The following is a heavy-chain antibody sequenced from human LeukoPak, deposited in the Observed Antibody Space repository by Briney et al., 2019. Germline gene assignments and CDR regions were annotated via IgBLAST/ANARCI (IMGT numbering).Heavy chain of an antibody. V-gene: IGHV1-2*02. D-gene: IGHD3-16*01. J-gene: IGHJ4*02. CDR1: GYTFTSYG. Sequence: ASVKVSCKASGYTFTSYGISWVRQAPGQGLEWMGWINPNSGGTNYAQKFQGRVTMTRDTSISTAYMELSRLRSDDTAVYYCARGPIKGPVLGSPTLIDYWGQGTLVTVSS. CDR2: INPNSGGT. CDR3: ARGPIKGPVLGSPTLIDY.